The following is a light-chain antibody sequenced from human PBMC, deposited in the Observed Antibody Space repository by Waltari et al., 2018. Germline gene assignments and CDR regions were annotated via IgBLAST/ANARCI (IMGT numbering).Light chain of an antibody. J-gene: IGKJ2*01. Sequence: DIQMTQSLSSLSASVGARVTITCQASHDITNYLNWYQQRPGKAPKLLIYDASNLETGVPFRFSGVESGTHFTLTFTSLQPEDIATYYGQQYDHVPYTFGQGTRVEIK. CDR2: DAS. V-gene: IGKV1-33*01. CDR1: HDITNY. CDR3: QQYDHVPYT.